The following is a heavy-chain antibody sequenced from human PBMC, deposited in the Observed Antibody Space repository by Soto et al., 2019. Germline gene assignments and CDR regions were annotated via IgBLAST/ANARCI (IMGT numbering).Heavy chain of an antibody. CDR3: ARARRTYYYDSSGYLSGPFDY. CDR1: GGSISSYY. J-gene: IGHJ4*02. D-gene: IGHD3-22*01. Sequence: SETLSLTCTVSGGSISSYYWSWIRQPPGKGLEWFGYIYYSGSTNYNPSLKSRVTISVDTSKNQFSLKLSSVTAADTAVYYCARARRTYYYDSSGYLSGPFDYWGQGTLVTVSS. V-gene: IGHV4-59*01. CDR2: IYYSGST.